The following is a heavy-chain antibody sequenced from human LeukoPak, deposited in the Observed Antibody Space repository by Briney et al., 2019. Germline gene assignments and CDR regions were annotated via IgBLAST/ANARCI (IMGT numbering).Heavy chain of an antibody. J-gene: IGHJ4*02. Sequence: GGSLRLSCGASGVTFSSYAMSWVRQAPGKGLEWVSSISASGGSTYYADSVKGRFTISRGNSKNTLYLQLNSLRAEDTAVYYCANLGGSSGFKWGQGTLVTVS. D-gene: IGHD1-26*01. CDR1: GVTFSSYA. V-gene: IGHV3-23*01. CDR2: ISASGGST. CDR3: ANLGGSSGFK.